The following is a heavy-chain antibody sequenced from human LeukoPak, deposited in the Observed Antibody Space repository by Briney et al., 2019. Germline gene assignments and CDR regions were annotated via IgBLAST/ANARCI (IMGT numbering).Heavy chain of an antibody. CDR2: IWYDGSNK. V-gene: IGHV3-33*01. D-gene: IGHD3-10*01. CDR3: AGAHHYGSGRPFDY. CDR1: GFTFSSYG. Sequence: GGSLRLSCAASGFTFSSYGMHWVRQAPGKGLEWVAVIWYDGSNKYYADSVKGRFTISRDNSKNTLYLQMNSLRAEDTAVYYCAGAHHYGSGRPFDYWGQGTLVTVSS. J-gene: IGHJ4*02.